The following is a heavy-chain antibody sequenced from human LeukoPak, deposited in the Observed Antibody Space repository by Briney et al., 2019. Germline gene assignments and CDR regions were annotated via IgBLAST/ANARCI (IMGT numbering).Heavy chain of an antibody. CDR1: GFIFITYA. J-gene: IGHJ4*02. Sequence: GGSLRLPCSASGFIFITYAMHWVRQAPGKGLEYVSGITTNGDSTFYADSVKGRFTISRDNSKNTLYLQMSSLRPEDTAVYHCVRGSSSWLVDNFDYWGQGTLVTVSS. V-gene: IGHV3-64D*06. CDR2: ITTNGDST. CDR3: VRGSSSWLVDNFDY. D-gene: IGHD6-13*01.